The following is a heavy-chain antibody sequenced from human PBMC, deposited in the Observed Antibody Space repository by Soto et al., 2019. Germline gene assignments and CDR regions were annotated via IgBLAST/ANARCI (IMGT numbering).Heavy chain of an antibody. J-gene: IGHJ6*02. D-gene: IGHD1-1*01. CDR1: GGSISSSNW. Sequence: SETLSLTCAVSGGSISSSNWWSWVRQPPGKGLEWIGEIYHSGSTNYNPSLKSRVTISVDKSKNQFSLKLSSVTAADTAVYYCARDRKWIQLDYYYGLDVWGQGTTVTVSS. V-gene: IGHV4-4*02. CDR2: IYHSGST. CDR3: ARDRKWIQLDYYYGLDV.